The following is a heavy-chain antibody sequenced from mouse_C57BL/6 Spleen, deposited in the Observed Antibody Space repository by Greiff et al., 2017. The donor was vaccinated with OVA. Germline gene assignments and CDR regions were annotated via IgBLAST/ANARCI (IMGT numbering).Heavy chain of an antibody. CDR2: IRNKANGYTT. V-gene: IGHV7-3*01. Sequence: EVKLMESGGGLVQPGGSLSLSCAASGFTFTDYYMSWVRQPPGKALEWLGFIRNKANGYTTEYSASVKGRFTISRDNSQSILYLQMNALRAEDSATYYCARATTVGYAMDYWGQGTSVTVSS. CDR3: ARATTVGYAMDY. D-gene: IGHD1-1*01. CDR1: GFTFTDYY. J-gene: IGHJ4*01.